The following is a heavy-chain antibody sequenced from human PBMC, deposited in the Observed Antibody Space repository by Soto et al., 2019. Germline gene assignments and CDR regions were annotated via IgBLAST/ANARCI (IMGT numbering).Heavy chain of an antibody. CDR3: AREIRYYGSGSYSHYYYYGMDV. Sequence: GASVKVSCKASGGTFSSYAISWVRQAPGQGLEWMGGIIPIFGTANYAQKFQGRVTITADESTSTAYMELSSLRSEDTAVYYCAREIRYYGSGSYSHYYYYGMDVWGQGTTVTVSS. D-gene: IGHD3-10*01. V-gene: IGHV1-69*13. CDR2: IIPIFGTA. CDR1: GGTFSSYA. J-gene: IGHJ6*02.